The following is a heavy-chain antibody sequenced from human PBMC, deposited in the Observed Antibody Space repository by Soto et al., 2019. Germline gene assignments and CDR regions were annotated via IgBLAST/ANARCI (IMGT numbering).Heavy chain of an antibody. D-gene: IGHD5-12*01. J-gene: IGHJ4*02. CDR2: ISAYNGNT. Sequence: ASVKVSCKASGYTFTSYGISWVRQAPGQGLEWMGWISAYNGNTNYAQKLQGRVTMTTDTSTSTAYMELRSLRSDDTAVYYCARLRHGGYWGSMMYWGQGAMVTVSS. CDR1: GYTFTSYG. V-gene: IGHV1-18*01. CDR3: ARLRHGGYWGSMMY.